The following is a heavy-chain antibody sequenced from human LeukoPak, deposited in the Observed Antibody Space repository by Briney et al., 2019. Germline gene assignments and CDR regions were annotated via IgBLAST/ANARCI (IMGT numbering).Heavy chain of an antibody. CDR1: GFTFNSYG. CDR3: ARDSPVLGISWYFDL. CDR2: MLFDGSLT. V-gene: IGHV3-33*01. Sequence: GGSLRLSCAASGFTFNSYGMHWVRQAPGKGLEWVAFMLFDGSLTYHADSVKGRFTISRDNSKNTLFLHMNSLRGEDTAVYYCARDSPVLGISWYFDLWGRGTLVTVSS. J-gene: IGHJ2*01. D-gene: IGHD1-14*01.